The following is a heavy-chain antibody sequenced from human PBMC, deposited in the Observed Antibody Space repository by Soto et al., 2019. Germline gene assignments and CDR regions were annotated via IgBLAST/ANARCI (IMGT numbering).Heavy chain of an antibody. V-gene: IGHV4-61*01. Sequence: QVQLQESGPGLVKPSETLSLTCTVSGGSVSSGSYYWSWIRQPPGKGLEWIGYIYYSGGTHYNPSLKSRVTISVDTSKTQFPLKLSSVTAADTAVYYCARDGGAAAGSYYYGMDVWGQGTTVTVSS. J-gene: IGHJ6*02. CDR3: ARDGGAAAGSYYYGMDV. CDR2: IYYSGGT. CDR1: GGSVSSGSYY. D-gene: IGHD6-13*01.